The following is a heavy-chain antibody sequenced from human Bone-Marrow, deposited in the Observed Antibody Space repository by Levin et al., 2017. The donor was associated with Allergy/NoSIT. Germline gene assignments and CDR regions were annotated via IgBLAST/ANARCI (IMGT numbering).Heavy chain of an antibody. Sequence: GESLKISCAASGFTLRTYGMDWVRQAPGKGLEWVALIWHDGSKENYVDSVKGRFTISRDDSKNTLYLQMDSLRVEDTAVYYCGRDLSYGRYEYWGQGTLVTVSS. CDR1: GFTLRTYG. V-gene: IGHV3-33*01. CDR3: GRDLSYGRYEY. D-gene: IGHD1-26*01. J-gene: IGHJ4*02. CDR2: IWHDGSKE.